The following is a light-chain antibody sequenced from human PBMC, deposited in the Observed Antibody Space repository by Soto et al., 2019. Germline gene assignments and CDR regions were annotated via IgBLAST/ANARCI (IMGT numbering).Light chain of an antibody. CDR2: GAS. Sequence: EIVMTQSPGTLSLSPGERATLPCRASQSVSSRLAWYQQKPGQAPRLLISGASSRATGIPDRFSGSGSGTDFTLTIGRLEPEDFALYYCQHYVERSPITFGQGTRLEIK. CDR1: QSVSSR. CDR3: QHYVERSPIT. J-gene: IGKJ5*01. V-gene: IGKV3-20*01.